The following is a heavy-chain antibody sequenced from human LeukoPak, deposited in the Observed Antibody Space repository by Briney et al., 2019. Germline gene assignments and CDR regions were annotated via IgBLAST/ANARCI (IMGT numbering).Heavy chain of an antibody. Sequence: TSETLSLTCAVYGGSFSGYYWSWIRQPPGKGLEWIGEINHSGSTNYNPSLKSRVTISVDTSKNQFSLKLSSVTAADTAVYYCARGLRTAVAGLGHYFDYWGQGTLVTVSS. V-gene: IGHV4-34*01. D-gene: IGHD6-19*01. CDR2: INHSGST. CDR1: GGSFSGYY. J-gene: IGHJ4*02. CDR3: ARGLRTAVAGLGHYFDY.